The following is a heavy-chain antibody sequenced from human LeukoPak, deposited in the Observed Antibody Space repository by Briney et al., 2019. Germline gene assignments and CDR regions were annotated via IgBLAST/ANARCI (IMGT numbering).Heavy chain of an antibody. D-gene: IGHD2-15*01. CDR2: ISSDSGAR. CDR3: ARATQPGFDP. J-gene: IGHJ5*02. CDR1: GLTFSTYS. Sequence: PGGSLRLSCGASGLTFSTYSMNWVRQAPGKGLEWVSYISSDSGARYYADSVKGRFTISRDNAKYSLYLQMNSLGAEDTAVYYCARATQPGFDPWGQGTLVTVSS. V-gene: IGHV3-48*01.